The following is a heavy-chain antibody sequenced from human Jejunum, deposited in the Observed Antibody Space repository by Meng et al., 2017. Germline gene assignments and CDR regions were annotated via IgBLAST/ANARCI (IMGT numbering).Heavy chain of an antibody. J-gene: IGHJ4*02. V-gene: IGHV5-51*01. CDR1: GYSFSADW. D-gene: IGHD5-18*01. CDR3: ARTKRGYSYGHFDL. CDR2: IYPSDSDT. Sequence: GESLKISCKASGYSFSADWIAWVRQMPGKGLEWMWIIYPSDSDTRYSPSFQGQVTISTDISISTAYLQLNSLRASDTAIYYCARTKRGYSYGHFDLWGQGTLVTVSS.